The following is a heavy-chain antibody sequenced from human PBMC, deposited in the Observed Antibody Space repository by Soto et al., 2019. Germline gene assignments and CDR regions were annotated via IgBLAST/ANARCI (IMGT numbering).Heavy chain of an antibody. CDR3: ARDPRIAVAGTEGNWFDP. CDR1: GYTFTSYG. Sequence: ASVRVSCKASGYTFTSYGISWVRQAPGQGLEWMGWISAYNGNTSYAQKLQGRVTMTTDTSTSTAYMELRSLRSDDTAVYYCARDPRIAVAGTEGNWFDPWGQGTLVTVSS. J-gene: IGHJ5*02. D-gene: IGHD6-19*01. V-gene: IGHV1-18*01. CDR2: ISAYNGNT.